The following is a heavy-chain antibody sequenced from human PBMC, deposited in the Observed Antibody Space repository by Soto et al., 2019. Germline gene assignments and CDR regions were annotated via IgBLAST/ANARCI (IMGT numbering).Heavy chain of an antibody. J-gene: IGHJ4*02. Sequence: GASVKVSCKASGGTFSSYAISWVRQAPGQGLEWMGGIIPIFGTANYAQKFQGRVTITADESTSTAYMELSSLRSEDTAVYYCASTAPIDISSWYPPPPGSRYWGKGTLVTVSS. CDR1: GGTFSSYA. CDR2: IIPIFGTA. V-gene: IGHV1-69*13. CDR3: ASTAPIDISSWYPPPPGSRY. D-gene: IGHD6-13*01.